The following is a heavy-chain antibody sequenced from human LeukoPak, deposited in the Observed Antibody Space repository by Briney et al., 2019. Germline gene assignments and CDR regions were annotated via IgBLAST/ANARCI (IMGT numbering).Heavy chain of an antibody. J-gene: IGHJ4*02. CDR1: GDSVSSGNYY. V-gene: IGHV4-61*01. CDR2: MSPSGTT. D-gene: IGHD3-22*01. CDR3: ARGQDDRSGTFDY. Sequence: SETLSLTCTVSGDSVSSGNYYLSWIRQPPGKGLDWITYMSPSGTTIYNPSLKSRVTTSVDTSRTQFSLRLSSVTAADTAVYYCARGQDDRSGTFDYWGQGILVTVSS.